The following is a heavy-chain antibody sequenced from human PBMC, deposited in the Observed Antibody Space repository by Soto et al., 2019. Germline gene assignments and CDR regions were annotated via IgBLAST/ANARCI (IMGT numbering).Heavy chain of an antibody. V-gene: IGHV3-66*01. CDR3: GRDRGTVYGMDV. CDR1: GFTVSSNY. CDR2: IYSGGST. J-gene: IGHJ6*02. D-gene: IGHD3-10*01. Sequence: EVQLVESGGGLVQPGGSLRLSCAASGFTVSSNYMSWVRQAPGKGLEWVSVIYSGGSTYYADSVKGRFTISRDNSKNTLYLDMNSLRAEATAVYYCGRDRGTVYGMDVWGQGTRMTVSS.